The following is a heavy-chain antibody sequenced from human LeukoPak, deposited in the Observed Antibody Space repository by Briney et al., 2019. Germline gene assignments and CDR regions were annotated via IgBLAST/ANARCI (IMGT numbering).Heavy chain of an antibody. V-gene: IGHV4-38-2*01. CDR1: GYSISSGYY. D-gene: IGHD3-3*01. Sequence: PETLSLTCAVSGYSISSGYYWGWIRQPPGKGLEWIGSIYHSGRTYYNPSLKSRVTISVDTSKNQFSLKLSSVTAADTAVYYCARFLRSGGYFDYWGQGTLVTVSS. J-gene: IGHJ4*02. CDR3: ARFLRSGGYFDY. CDR2: IYHSGRT.